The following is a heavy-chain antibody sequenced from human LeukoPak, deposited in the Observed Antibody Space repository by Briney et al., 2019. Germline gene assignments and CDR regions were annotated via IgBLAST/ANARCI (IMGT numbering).Heavy chain of an antibody. J-gene: IGHJ4*01. CDR2: IYYSGST. V-gene: IGHV4-39*01. Sequence: SETLSLTCTVSGGSISSSSYYWGWIRQPPGKGLEWIGSIYYSGSTYYNPSLKSRVTISVDTSKNQFSLKLSSVTAADTAVYYCSRPRARDDSSGYYLYYFDHWGQGTLVTVSS. D-gene: IGHD3-22*01. CDR1: GGSISSSSYY. CDR3: SRPRARDDSSGYYLYYFDH.